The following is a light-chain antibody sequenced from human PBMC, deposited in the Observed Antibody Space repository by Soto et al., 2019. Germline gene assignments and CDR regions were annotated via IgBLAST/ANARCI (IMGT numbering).Light chain of an antibody. Sequence: DIQMTQSPSTLSASVGDRVTITCRASQSINTWLAWYQQKPGTAPKLLIYDASSLESGVPSRFSGSGSGPEFTHTNIGQQPEDFATYYCQQCHSYWTFGQGTKVEIK. V-gene: IGKV1-5*01. CDR1: QSINTW. CDR3: QQCHSYWT. CDR2: DAS. J-gene: IGKJ1*01.